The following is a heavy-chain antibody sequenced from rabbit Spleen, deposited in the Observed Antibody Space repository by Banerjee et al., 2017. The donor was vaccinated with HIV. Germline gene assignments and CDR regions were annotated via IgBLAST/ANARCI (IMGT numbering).Heavy chain of an antibody. Sequence: QSLEESGGDLVKPGASLTLTCTASGFSFSAGYYMCWVRQAPGKGLEWIACIHAGSTNNIYYANWAKGRFTISKTSSTTVTLQMTSLTAADTATYFCARDTGSSFSSYGMALWGQGTLVTVS. J-gene: IGHJ6*01. CDR3: ARDTGSSFSSYGMAL. CDR2: IHAGSTNNI. CDR1: GFSFSAGYY. V-gene: IGHV1S40*01. D-gene: IGHD8-1*01.